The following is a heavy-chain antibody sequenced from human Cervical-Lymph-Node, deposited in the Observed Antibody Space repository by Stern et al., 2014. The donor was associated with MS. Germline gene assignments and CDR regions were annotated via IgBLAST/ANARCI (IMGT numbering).Heavy chain of an antibody. CDR1: GGTFSTYS. CDR2: ISLIFGTV. V-gene: IGHV1-69*06. Sequence: QVQLVQSGAEVKRPGSSVRVSCKASGGTFSTYSISWVRQAPGQGLEWMGGISLIFGTVNYAQKFQGRLTMSADKSTSTVYLDLNSLRSEDTAMYYCARYRGTFYFDNWGQGTLVTVSS. D-gene: IGHD1-1*01. CDR3: ARYRGTFYFDN. J-gene: IGHJ4*02.